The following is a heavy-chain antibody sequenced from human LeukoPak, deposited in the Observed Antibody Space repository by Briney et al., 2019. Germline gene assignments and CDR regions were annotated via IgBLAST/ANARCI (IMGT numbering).Heavy chain of an antibody. CDR3: ARPRSSGYYDDAFDI. CDR1: GGTFSSYA. J-gene: IGHJ3*02. Sequence: AASVKVSCKASGGTFSSYAISWVRQAPGQGLEWMGRIIPILGIANYAQKFQGRVTITADKSTGTAYMELSSLRSEDTAVYYCARPRSSGYYDDAFDIWGQGTMVTVSS. D-gene: IGHD3-22*01. V-gene: IGHV1-69*04. CDR2: IIPILGIA.